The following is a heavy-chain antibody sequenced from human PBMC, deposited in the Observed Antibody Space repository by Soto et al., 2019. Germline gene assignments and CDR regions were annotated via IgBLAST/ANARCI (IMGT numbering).Heavy chain of an antibody. CDR2: INPSGGST. D-gene: IGHD6-13*01. CDR1: GYTFTSYY. CDR3: ARDGYSITTSGYYYYGMDV. J-gene: IGHJ6*02. V-gene: IGHV1-46*01. Sequence: ASVKVSSKASGYTFTSYYMHWVRQAPGQGLEWMGIINPSGGSTSYAQKFQGRVTMTRDTSTSTVYMELSSLRSEDTAVYYCARDGYSITTSGYYYYGMDVWGQGTTVTVSS.